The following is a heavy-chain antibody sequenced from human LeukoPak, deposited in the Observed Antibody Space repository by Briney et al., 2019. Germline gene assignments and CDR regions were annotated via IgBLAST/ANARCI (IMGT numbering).Heavy chain of an antibody. Sequence: GRSLRLSCTTSGFTFGDYAMSWVRQAPGKGLEWVGFIRSKAYGATTEYAASVKGRFTLSRDDSKSIAYLQMHSLKTEDTAVYYCIRGGTGITIFGVTYNWFDPWGPGTLVTVSS. CDR1: GFTFGDYA. D-gene: IGHD3-3*01. CDR2: IRSKAYGATT. V-gene: IGHV3-49*04. J-gene: IGHJ5*02. CDR3: IRGGTGITIFGVTYNWFDP.